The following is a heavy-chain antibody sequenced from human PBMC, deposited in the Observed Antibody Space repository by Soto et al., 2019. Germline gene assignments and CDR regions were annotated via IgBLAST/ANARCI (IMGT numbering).Heavy chain of an antibody. V-gene: IGHV1-46*02. D-gene: IGHD1-26*01. CDR1: GYTFNTYN. Sequence: QVQLVQSGAEVKKPGASVKVSCKASGYTFNTYNMYWVRQAPGQGLEWMGVINPSIGSTNYAQKFQGRVIMTRDTSTSTVYMELSTLRSDDTAVYYNARLYSGSRLDYWGQGTLVTVSS. CDR2: INPSIGST. J-gene: IGHJ4*02. CDR3: ARLYSGSRLDY.